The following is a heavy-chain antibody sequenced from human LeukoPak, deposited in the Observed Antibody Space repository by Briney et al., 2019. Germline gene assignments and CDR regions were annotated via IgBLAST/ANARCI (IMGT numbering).Heavy chain of an antibody. V-gene: IGHV1-24*01. Sequence: GASVKVSCKVSGYTLTELSMHWVRQAPGKGLEWMGGFDPEDGETIYAQKFQGRVTMTEDTSTDTAYMELSSLRSEDTAVYYCATAYFGSGSIYFDYWGQGTLVTVSS. CDR3: ATAYFGSGSIYFDY. D-gene: IGHD3-10*01. CDR2: FDPEDGET. CDR1: GYTLTELS. J-gene: IGHJ4*02.